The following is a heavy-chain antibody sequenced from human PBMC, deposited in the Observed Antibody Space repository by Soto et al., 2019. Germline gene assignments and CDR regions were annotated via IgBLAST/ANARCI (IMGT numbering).Heavy chain of an antibody. J-gene: IGHJ6*02. CDR2: MSTDGNTK. CDR1: GFIFSSYG. V-gene: IGHV3-30*18. Sequence: QVQLVESGGGVVQPGRSLRLSCAVSGFIFSSYGMHWVRQAPGKGLEWVAVMSTDGNTKYYADSVKGRFIISRDNCKNTLYLQMNSLRAEDTAVYYWANEAVATTAYYYYGMDVWGQGTTVTVSS. CDR3: ANEAVATTAYYYYGMDV. D-gene: IGHD5-12*01.